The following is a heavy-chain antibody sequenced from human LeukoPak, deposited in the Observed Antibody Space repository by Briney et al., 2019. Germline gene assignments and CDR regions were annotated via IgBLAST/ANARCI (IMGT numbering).Heavy chain of an antibody. CDR2: ISGSGGST. V-gene: IGHV3-23*01. D-gene: IGHD2-2*03. J-gene: IGHJ6*03. Sequence: GGSLRLSCAASDFTFSTYGMSWVRQAPGKGLEWVSGISGSGGSTYNADSVKGRFTISRDNSRNTLYLQMNSLRAEDTAVYYCATHGSAHYFMDVWGKGTTVTISS. CDR1: DFTFSTYG. CDR3: ATHGSAHYFMDV.